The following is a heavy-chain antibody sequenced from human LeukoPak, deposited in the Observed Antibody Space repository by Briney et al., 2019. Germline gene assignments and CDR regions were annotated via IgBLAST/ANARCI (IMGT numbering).Heavy chain of an antibody. CDR2: ITPNADRT. CDR3: AIMHGYYDGSGFWVQ. V-gene: IGHV3-23*01. D-gene: IGHD3-22*01. Sequence: GGSLRLSCAASGFTFGSYGMSWVRQAPGKGLEWVSFITPNADRTSYADSVEGRFTISRDNPRNTLYMQMNSLRDEDTALYYCAIMHGYYDGSGFWVQWGQGTLVTVSS. J-gene: IGHJ1*01. CDR1: GFTFGSYG.